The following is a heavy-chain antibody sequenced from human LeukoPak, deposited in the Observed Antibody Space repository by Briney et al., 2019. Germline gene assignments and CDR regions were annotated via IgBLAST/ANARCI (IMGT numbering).Heavy chain of an antibody. V-gene: IGHV3-11*01. CDR2: ISSSGSAI. CDR1: GFTVSGNY. Sequence: GGSLRLSCAASGFTVSGNYMTWIRQAPGKGLEWVSYISSSGSAIYYADSVKGRFTISRDNAKNSLYLQMNSLRAEDTAVYYCARGMDTAMVNGYFDYWGQGTLVTVSS. D-gene: IGHD5-18*01. J-gene: IGHJ4*02. CDR3: ARGMDTAMVNGYFDY.